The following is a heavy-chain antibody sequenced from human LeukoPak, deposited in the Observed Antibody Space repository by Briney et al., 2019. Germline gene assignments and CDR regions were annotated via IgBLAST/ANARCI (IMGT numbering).Heavy chain of an antibody. CDR3: ASRIATAGSVDY. CDR2: ISGSGGST. D-gene: IGHD6-13*01. V-gene: IGHV3-23*01. CDR1: GFTFSSYA. Sequence: GGSLRLSCAASGFTFSSYAMSWVRQAPGKGLEWVSAISGSGGSTYYADSVKGRFTTSRDNSKNTLYLQMNSLRAEDTAVYYCASRIATAGSVDYWGQGTLVTVSS. J-gene: IGHJ4*02.